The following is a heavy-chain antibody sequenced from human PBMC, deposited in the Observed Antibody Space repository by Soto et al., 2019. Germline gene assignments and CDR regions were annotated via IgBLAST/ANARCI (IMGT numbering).Heavy chain of an antibody. Sequence: QVQLVESGGGVVQPGRSLRLSCAASGFTFSSYSMHWVRPAPGKGLEWVAVMSSDGSNTYYADSVKGRFTISRDNSKNTVYWQLNSLRAEDTAVYYCARDVWHCSSHSCYFYGMDVWGQGTTVTVSS. D-gene: IGHD2-2*01. CDR1: GFTFSSYS. J-gene: IGHJ6*02. CDR2: MSSDGSNT. V-gene: IGHV3-30-3*01. CDR3: ARDVWHCSSHSCYFYGMDV.